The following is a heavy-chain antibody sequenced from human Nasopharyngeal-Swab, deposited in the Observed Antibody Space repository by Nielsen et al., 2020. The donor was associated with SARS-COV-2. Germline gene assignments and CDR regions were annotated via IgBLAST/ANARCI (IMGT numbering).Heavy chain of an antibody. CDR3: ARAPGTIAGAFDI. Sequence: SVKVSCKASGGTFSSYAISWVRQAPGQGLEWTGGIIPIFGTANYAQKFQGRVTITADESTSTAYMELSSLRSEDTAVYYCARAPGTIAGAFDIWGQGTMVTVSS. CDR2: IIPIFGTA. V-gene: IGHV1-69*13. D-gene: IGHD4-17*01. J-gene: IGHJ3*02. CDR1: GGTFSSYA.